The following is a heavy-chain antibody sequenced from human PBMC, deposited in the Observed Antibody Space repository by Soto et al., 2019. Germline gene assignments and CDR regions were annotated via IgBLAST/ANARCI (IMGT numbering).Heavy chain of an antibody. J-gene: IGHJ4*02. D-gene: IGHD6-6*01. CDR1: GFTFTSYA. CDR2: VSGGGDST. Sequence: GGSLRLSCAASGFTFTSYAMSWVRQAPGKGLEWVSAVSGGGDSTWYADSVRGRFTISRDNSKNTLFLQMNSLSAEDTAVYYCAKGSASVRPYFFDYWGQGTPVTVSS. CDR3: AKGSASVRPYFFDY. V-gene: IGHV3-23*01.